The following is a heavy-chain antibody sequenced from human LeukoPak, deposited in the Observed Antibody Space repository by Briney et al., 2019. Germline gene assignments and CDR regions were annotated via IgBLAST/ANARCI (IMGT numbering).Heavy chain of an antibody. J-gene: IGHJ6*02. CDR1: GGSINSGGYY. CDR3: TRGCSGGSCDSGYGMDV. D-gene: IGHD2-15*01. V-gene: IGHV4-61*02. Sequence: SQTLSLTCTVSGGSINSGGYYWSWIRQPAGKGLEWIGRTYSTGNTNYKPSLESRVTISVDTSKNQFSLKLTSVTAADTAIYYCTRGCSGGSCDSGYGMDVWGQGTTVTVSS. CDR2: TYSTGNT.